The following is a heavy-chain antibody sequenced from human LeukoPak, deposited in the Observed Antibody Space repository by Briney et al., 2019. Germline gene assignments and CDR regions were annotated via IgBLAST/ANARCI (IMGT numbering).Heavy chain of an antibody. CDR1: GGSISSYY. J-gene: IGHJ4*02. D-gene: IGHD6-25*01. V-gene: IGHV4-4*07. CDR2: IYTSGST. CDR3: ARAGGVKTAALDLDY. Sequence: SETLSLTCTVSGGSISSYYWSWIRQPAGKGLEWIGRIYTSGSTNYNPSLKSRVTMSVDTSKNQFSLKLTSVTTADTAVYYCARAGGVKTAALDLDYWGQGTLVTVSS.